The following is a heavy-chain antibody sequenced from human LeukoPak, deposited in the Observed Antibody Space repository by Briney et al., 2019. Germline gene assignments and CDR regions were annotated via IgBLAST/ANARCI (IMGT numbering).Heavy chain of an antibody. CDR3: ARVDNYNWFDP. D-gene: IGHD1-20*01. CDR2: IYYSGST. Sequence: SETLSLTCTVSGGSISSGGYYWSWIRQHPGKGLEWIGYIYYSGSTYYNPSLKSRVTISVVTSKNQFSLKLSSVTAADTAVYYCARVDNYNWFDPWGQGTLVTVSS. CDR1: GGSISSGGYY. J-gene: IGHJ5*02. V-gene: IGHV4-31*03.